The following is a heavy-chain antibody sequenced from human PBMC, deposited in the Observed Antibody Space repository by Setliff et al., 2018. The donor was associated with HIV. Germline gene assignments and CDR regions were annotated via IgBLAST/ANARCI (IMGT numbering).Heavy chain of an antibody. CDR1: GYNFTNYG. CDR3: LRRATAAEVFDY. Sequence: ASVKVSCKASGYNFTNYGIGWVRQAPGQGLEYLGWIGTYSGNTDYAQSVQGRVTMTRDTSANTAYMELSNLRSEDTAIYYCLRRATAAEVFDYWGQGTLVTVSS. CDR2: IGTYSGNT. J-gene: IGHJ4*02. V-gene: IGHV1-18*01. D-gene: IGHD6-13*01.